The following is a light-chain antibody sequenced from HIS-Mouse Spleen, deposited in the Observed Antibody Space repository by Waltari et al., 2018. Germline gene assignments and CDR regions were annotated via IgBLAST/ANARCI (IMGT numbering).Light chain of an antibody. J-gene: IGKJ4*01. V-gene: IGKV1-33*01. CDR1: QDISNY. Sequence: DIQMTQSPSSLSASVGDRVTITCQASQDISNYLNWYQQKPGKAPKLLIYDASNLETGVPSRFSGSGSGTDFTFTISSLQPEDIATYYCQQYDNLPRTTFGGGTKVRSN. CDR2: DAS. CDR3: QQYDNLPRTT.